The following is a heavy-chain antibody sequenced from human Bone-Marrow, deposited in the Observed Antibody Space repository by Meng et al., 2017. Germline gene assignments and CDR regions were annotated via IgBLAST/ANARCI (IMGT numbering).Heavy chain of an antibody. CDR1: GFTFSSYA. J-gene: IGHJ3*02. Sequence: GESLKISCAASGFTFSSYAMHWVRQAPGKGLEWVAVISYDGSNKYYADSVKGRFTISRDNSKNTLYLQMNSLKAEETAVYYWARAYYDSSGYTDAFDIWGQGTMVTVSS. CDR3: ARAYYDSSGYTDAFDI. CDR2: ISYDGSNK. V-gene: IGHV3-30*07. D-gene: IGHD3-22*01.